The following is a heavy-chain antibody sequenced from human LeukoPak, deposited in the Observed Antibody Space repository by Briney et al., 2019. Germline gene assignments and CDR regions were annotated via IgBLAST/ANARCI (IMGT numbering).Heavy chain of an antibody. CDR3: AKQNSRGFDY. V-gene: IGHV3-23*01. CDR1: GFNFRYYA. J-gene: IGHJ4*02. D-gene: IGHD2/OR15-2a*01. CDR2: ISEGADIT. Sequence: GGSLRLSCAASGFNFRYYAMTWVRQAPGKGLECVSGISEGADITYYGGSVKGRFTISRDNSKNTLYLQMNSLRAEDTAVYYCAKQNSRGFDYWGQGTLVTVAS.